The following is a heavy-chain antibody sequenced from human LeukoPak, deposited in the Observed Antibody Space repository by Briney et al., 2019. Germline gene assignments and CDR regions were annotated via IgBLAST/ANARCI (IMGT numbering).Heavy chain of an antibody. V-gene: IGHV3-64*01. D-gene: IGHD5-12*01. CDR2: ISSNGGRS. J-gene: IGHJ4*02. Sequence: GGSLRLSCAASGFTFSSYSMHWVRQAPGKGLEYVSAISSNGGRSYYAKSVKGRFTISRDNSKNTLYLQMASLRAEDTAVYYCAKGALGHPVATFDYWGQGTLVTVSS. CDR1: GFTFSSYS. CDR3: AKGALGHPVATFDY.